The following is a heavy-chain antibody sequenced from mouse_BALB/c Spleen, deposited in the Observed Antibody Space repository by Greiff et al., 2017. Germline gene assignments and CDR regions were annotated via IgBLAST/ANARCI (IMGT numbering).Heavy chain of an antibody. J-gene: IGHJ3*01. CDR2: IDTSDSYT. D-gene: IGHD2-4*01. CDR1: GYTFTDYW. CDR3: ARGGITTRAWFAY. Sequence: VQLQQPGAELVMPGASVKMSCKASGYTFTDYWMHWVKQRPGQGLEWIGAIDTSDSYTSYNQKFKGKATLTVDESSSTAYMQLSSLTSEDSAVYYCARGGITTRAWFAYWGQGTLVTVSA. V-gene: IGHV1-69*01.